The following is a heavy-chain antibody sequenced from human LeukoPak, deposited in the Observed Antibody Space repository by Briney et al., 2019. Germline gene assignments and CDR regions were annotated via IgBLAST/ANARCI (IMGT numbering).Heavy chain of an antibody. D-gene: IGHD2-2*01. CDR2: IYTSGST. Sequence: SETLSLTCTVSGGSISSGSYYWSWIRQPAGKGLEWIGRIYTSGSTNYNPSLKSRVTISVDTSKNQSSLKLSSVTAADTTVYYCARVADQRRAYYYYYYMDVWGKGTTVTVSS. J-gene: IGHJ6*03. V-gene: IGHV4-61*02. CDR1: GGSISSGSYY. CDR3: ARVADQRRAYYYYYYMDV.